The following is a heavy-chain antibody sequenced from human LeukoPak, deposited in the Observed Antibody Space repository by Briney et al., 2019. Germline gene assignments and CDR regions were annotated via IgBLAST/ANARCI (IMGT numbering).Heavy chain of an antibody. D-gene: IGHD3-9*01. CDR3: AGIRYFDWLLYAFDI. Sequence: PSETPSLTCTVSGGSISSGSYYWGWIRQPPGKGLEWIGSIYYSGSTYYNPSLKSRVTISVDTSKNQFSLKLSSVTAADTAVYYCAGIRYFDWLLYAFDIWGQGTMVTVSS. J-gene: IGHJ3*02. CDR1: GGSISSGSYY. CDR2: IYYSGST. V-gene: IGHV4-39*07.